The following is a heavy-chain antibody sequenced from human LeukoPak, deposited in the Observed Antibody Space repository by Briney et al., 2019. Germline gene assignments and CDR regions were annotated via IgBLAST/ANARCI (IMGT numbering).Heavy chain of an antibody. J-gene: IGHJ3*02. D-gene: IGHD4-17*01. V-gene: IGHV4-59*08. Sequence: SETLSLTCTVSGGSISSYYWSWLRQPPGKGLEWLGYIYYSGGTNYNPSLKSRVTISVDTSKNQFSLKLSSVTAADTAVYYCARLDYGDIGAFDIWGQGTMVTVSS. CDR1: GGSISSYY. CDR2: IYYSGGT. CDR3: ARLDYGDIGAFDI.